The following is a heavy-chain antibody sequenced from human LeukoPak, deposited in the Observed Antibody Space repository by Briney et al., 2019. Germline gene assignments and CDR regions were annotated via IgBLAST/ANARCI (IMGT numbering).Heavy chain of an antibody. D-gene: IGHD6-6*01. CDR1: GFSLSTSGVG. CDR3: AHRRGAARPFDY. Sequence: KESGPTLVKPTQTLTLTCTFSGFSLSTSGVGVGWIRQPPGKALEWLALIYWDDDKRYSPSLKSRLTITRATSKNQVVLTMTNMDPVDTATYYCAHRRGAARPFDYWGQGTLVTVSS. V-gene: IGHV2-5*02. CDR2: IYWDDDK. J-gene: IGHJ4*02.